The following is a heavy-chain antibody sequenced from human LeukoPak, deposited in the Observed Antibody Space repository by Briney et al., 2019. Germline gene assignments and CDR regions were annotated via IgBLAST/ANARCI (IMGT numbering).Heavy chain of an antibody. CDR2: IYSGGST. J-gene: IGHJ3*02. D-gene: IGHD1-26*01. Sequence: GGSLRLSCVASGFTFSSYAMSWVRQAPGKGLEWVSVIYSGGSTYYADSVKGRFTISRDNSKNTLYLQMNSLRAEDTAVYHCAKKWELLVDAFDIWGQGTMVTVSS. CDR3: AKKWELLVDAFDI. CDR1: GFTFSSYA. V-gene: IGHV3-66*01.